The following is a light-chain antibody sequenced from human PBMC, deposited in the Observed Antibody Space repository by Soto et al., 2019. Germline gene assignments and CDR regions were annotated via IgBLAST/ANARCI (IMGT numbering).Light chain of an antibody. CDR1: SSDVGSYNL. CDR2: EGS. V-gene: IGLV2-23*03. CDR3: CSYAGRSTFEV. J-gene: IGLJ3*02. Sequence: QSALTQPASVSGSPGQSITISCTGTSSDVGSYNLVSWYQQHPGKAPKLMIYEGSKRPSGISNRFSGSKSGNTASLTISGRQAEDEADYYCCSYAGRSTFEVFGGGTKLTVL.